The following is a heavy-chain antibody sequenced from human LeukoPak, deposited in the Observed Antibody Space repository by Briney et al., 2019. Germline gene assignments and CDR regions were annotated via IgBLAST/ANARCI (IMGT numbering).Heavy chain of an antibody. V-gene: IGHV3-21*04. CDR2: INSSSGYI. CDR3: AKRDASGSYFVDY. CDR1: GFTFSSYS. D-gene: IGHD3-10*01. Sequence: GGSLRLSCAASGFTFSSYSMNWVRQAPGKGLEWVSSINSSSGYIYYADSVKGRFTISRDNAKNSLYLQMNSLRAEDTAVYYCAKRDASGSYFVDYWGQGTLVTVSS. J-gene: IGHJ4*02.